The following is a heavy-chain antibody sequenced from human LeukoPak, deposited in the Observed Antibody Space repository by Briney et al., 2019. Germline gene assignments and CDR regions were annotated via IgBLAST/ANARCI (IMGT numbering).Heavy chain of an antibody. J-gene: IGHJ4*02. CDR3: ASGYSSGWAGDY. Sequence: ASVKVSCTASGYTFTAYYLYWVRQAPGQGREWMGWINPNSGGTNYVQKFQGRVTMTRDTSINTAYMELRRLRSDDTAVYYCASGYSSGWAGDYWGQGTLVTVSS. D-gene: IGHD6-19*01. CDR2: INPNSGGT. V-gene: IGHV1-2*02. CDR1: GYTFTAYY.